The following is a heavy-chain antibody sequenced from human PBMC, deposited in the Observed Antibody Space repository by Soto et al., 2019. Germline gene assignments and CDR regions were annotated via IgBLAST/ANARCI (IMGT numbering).Heavy chain of an antibody. V-gene: IGHV2-5*02. CDR1: GFSLSTSRVG. D-gene: IGHD3-16*01. Sequence: SGPTLVNPTQTLTLTCSFSGFSLSTSRVGVAWIRQPPGKALEWLAIIYWDDDRRYSPSLKTRLAITKDTSKNQVVLTMTNLDPGDTATYYCAHIMIPWGGVSALDAFDMWGQGTRVTV. CDR2: IYWDDDR. CDR3: AHIMIPWGGVSALDAFDM. J-gene: IGHJ3*02.